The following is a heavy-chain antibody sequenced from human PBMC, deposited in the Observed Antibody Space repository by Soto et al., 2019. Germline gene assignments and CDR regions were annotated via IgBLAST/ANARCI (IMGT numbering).Heavy chain of an antibody. CDR2: IYYSGST. CDR3: ARLSSAPRYFDY. CDR1: GGSISSSSYY. J-gene: IGHJ4*02. D-gene: IGHD3-16*02. Sequence: SETLSLTCTVSGGSISSSSYYWGWIRQPPGKGLEWIGSIYYSGSTYYNPSLKSRVTISVDTSKNQFSLKLSSVTAADTAVYYCARLSSAPRYFDYWGQGTLVTAPQ. V-gene: IGHV4-39*01.